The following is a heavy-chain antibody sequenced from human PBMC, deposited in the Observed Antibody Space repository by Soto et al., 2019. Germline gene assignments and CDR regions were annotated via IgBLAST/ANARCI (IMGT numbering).Heavy chain of an antibody. CDR3: AHLFGSGYYYGRFGPLDAFDI. D-gene: IGHD3-10*01. J-gene: IGHJ3*02. CDR1: GFSLSTSGVG. Sequence: QITLKESGPTLVKPTQTLTQTCTFSGFSLSTSGVGVGWIRQPPGKALEWLALIYWDDDKRYSPSLKSRLITTKDTSTKQVVLTMTNTDPVDTATYYCAHLFGSGYYYGRFGPLDAFDIWGQGTMVTVSS. V-gene: IGHV2-5*02. CDR2: IYWDDDK.